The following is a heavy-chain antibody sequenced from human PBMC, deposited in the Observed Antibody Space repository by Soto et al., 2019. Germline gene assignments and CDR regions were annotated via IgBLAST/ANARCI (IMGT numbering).Heavy chain of an antibody. CDR1: GFTFERYG. D-gene: IGHD3-3*01. V-gene: IGHV3-30*18. Sequence: QVQLVESGGGVVQPGRSLRLSCTASGFTFERYGMHWVRQAPGKGLEWLAYISHEGVMKFYAGSVKGRFTISRDNSKNTLYMQLRSLRPDDTAVYYCAKREGQVWSRDHFYYYAMEVWGRGTTVTVSS. CDR2: ISHEGVMK. J-gene: IGHJ6*02. CDR3: AKREGQVWSRDHFYYYAMEV.